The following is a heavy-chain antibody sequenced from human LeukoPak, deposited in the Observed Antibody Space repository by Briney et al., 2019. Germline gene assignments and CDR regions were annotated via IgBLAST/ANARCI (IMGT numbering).Heavy chain of an antibody. CDR3: ARVKSWFRGSYYRLDAFDI. V-gene: IGHV4-59*01. CDR1: GGSISSYY. Sequence: SETLSLTCTVSGGSISSYYWSWIRQPPGKGLEWIGYIYYSGSTNYNPSLKSRVTISVDTSKNQFSLKLSSVTAADTAVYYCARVKSWFRGSYYRLDAFDIWGQGTMVTVSS. J-gene: IGHJ3*02. D-gene: IGHD1-26*01. CDR2: IYYSGST.